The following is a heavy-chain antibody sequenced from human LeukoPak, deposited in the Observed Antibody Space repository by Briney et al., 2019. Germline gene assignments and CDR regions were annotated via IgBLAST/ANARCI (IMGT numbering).Heavy chain of an antibody. D-gene: IGHD6-13*01. CDR3: ARSGIGATEIDY. CDR2: INGRGNYV. CDR1: GFTFSSYA. Sequence: GGSLSLSWAASGFTFSSYAISWVRQAPGKGVEWSSYINGRGNYVDYAESLKGRITISRDNAKNSLYLQMNSLRAEDTAVYYCARSGIGATEIDYWGQGTLVTVSS. J-gene: IGHJ4*02. V-gene: IGHV3-21*06.